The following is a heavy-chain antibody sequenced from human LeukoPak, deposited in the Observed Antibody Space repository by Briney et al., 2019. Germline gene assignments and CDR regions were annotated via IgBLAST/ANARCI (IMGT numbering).Heavy chain of an antibody. V-gene: IGHV3-23*01. D-gene: IGHD2-21*02. CDR1: GFTFSSYA. CDR3: AKALHIVEVTALNAFDI. CDR2: ISGSGGST. J-gene: IGHJ3*02. Sequence: PGGSLRLSCAASGFTFSSYAMSWVRQAPGKGLEWVSAISGSGGSTYYADSVKGRFTISRDNSKNTLYLQMNSLRAEDTAVYYCAKALHIVEVTALNAFDIWGQGTMVTVSS.